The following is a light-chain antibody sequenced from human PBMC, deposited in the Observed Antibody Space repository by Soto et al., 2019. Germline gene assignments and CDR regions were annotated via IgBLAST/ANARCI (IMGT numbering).Light chain of an antibody. Sequence: EIVLTQSPATLSLSPGERATLSCRASQSVSRYLAWYQQRPGQAPRLPIYDASNRATGVPARFSGTGSGTDFTLTISSLEPEDFAVYYCQQRTNWPLTFGGGTKVDIK. CDR3: QQRTNWPLT. V-gene: IGKV3-11*01. CDR1: QSVSRY. J-gene: IGKJ4*01. CDR2: DAS.